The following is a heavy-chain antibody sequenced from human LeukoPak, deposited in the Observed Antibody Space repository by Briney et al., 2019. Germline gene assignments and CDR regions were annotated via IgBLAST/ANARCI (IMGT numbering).Heavy chain of an antibody. CDR3: ARRRRIVATRYNWFDP. CDR1: GYSISSGYY. Sequence: SETLSLTCTVSGYSISSGYYWSWIRQPPGKGLEWIGEINHSGSTNYNPSLKSRVTISVDTSKNQFSLKLSSVTAADTAVYYCARRRRIVATRYNWFDPWGQGTLVTVSS. V-gene: IGHV4-38-2*02. J-gene: IGHJ5*02. D-gene: IGHD5-12*01. CDR2: INHSGST.